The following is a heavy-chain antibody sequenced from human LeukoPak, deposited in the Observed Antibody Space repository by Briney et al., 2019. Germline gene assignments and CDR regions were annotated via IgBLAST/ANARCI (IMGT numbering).Heavy chain of an antibody. V-gene: IGHV4-61*02. D-gene: IGHD5-18*01. Sequence: SETLSLTCTVSGGSISSGSYYWSWIRQPAGKGLEWIGRIYTSGSANYNPSLKSRVTISVDTSKNQFSLKLSSVTAADTAVYYCAREGYSYGYDYWGQGTLVTVSS. CDR2: IYTSGSA. CDR3: AREGYSYGYDY. CDR1: GGSISSGSYY. J-gene: IGHJ4*02.